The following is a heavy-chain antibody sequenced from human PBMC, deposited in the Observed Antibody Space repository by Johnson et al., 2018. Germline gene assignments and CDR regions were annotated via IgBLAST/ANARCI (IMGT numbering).Heavy chain of an antibody. Sequence: VQLQESGGGVVQPGRSLRLSCAASGFTFSSYGMHWVRRAPGKGPEWVSGVSWNSGGIGYADSVKGRFTISRDNAKNSLYLQMNSLRAEDTALYSCAKGTGSYYCYYGMDVWGQGTTVTVS. J-gene: IGHJ6*02. CDR2: VSWNSGGI. CDR1: GFTFSSYG. D-gene: IGHD3/OR15-3a*01. V-gene: IGHV3-9*01. CDR3: AKGTGSYYCYYGMDV.